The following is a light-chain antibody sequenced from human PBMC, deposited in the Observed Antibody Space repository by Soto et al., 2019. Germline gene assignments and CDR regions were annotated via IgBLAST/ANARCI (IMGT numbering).Light chain of an antibody. J-gene: IGKJ5*01. V-gene: IGKV1-39*01. CDR2: GAT. CDR3: QQCHATPLT. CDR1: QSISNH. Sequence: DIQMTQSPSSLPASVEDRVIITCRASQSISNHLNWYQQKPGKAPNLLIFGATTLQSGVPSRFSGSGYGTNFTLIISVLQPEDFAIYYCQQCHATPLTFGQGTRLEIK.